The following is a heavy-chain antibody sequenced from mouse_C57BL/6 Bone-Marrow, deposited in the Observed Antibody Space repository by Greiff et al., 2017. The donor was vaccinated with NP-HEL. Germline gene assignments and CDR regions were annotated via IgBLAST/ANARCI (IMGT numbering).Heavy chain of an antibody. Sequence: VKLMESGAELARPGASVKLSCKASGYTFTSYGISWVKQRTGQGLEWIGEIYPRSGNTYYNEKFKGKATLTADKSSSTASMELRSLTSEDSAGYICARYCGSSGFAYWGQGTLVTVSA. V-gene: IGHV1-81*01. J-gene: IGHJ3*01. CDR2: IYPRSGNT. D-gene: IGHD1-1*02. CDR3: ARYCGSSGFAY. CDR1: GYTFTSYG.